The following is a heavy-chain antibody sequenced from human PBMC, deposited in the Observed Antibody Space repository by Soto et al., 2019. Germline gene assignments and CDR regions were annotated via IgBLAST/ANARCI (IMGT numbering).Heavy chain of an antibody. CDR2: IYHNGSP. V-gene: IGHV4-4*02. D-gene: IGHD6-19*01. CDR1: GGSISSTNW. J-gene: IGHJ4*02. Sequence: SETLSLTCVVSGGSISSTNWLTWVRQPPGKRLEWIGEIYHNGSPTYSPSLRGRATISVDKSNNQFSLKLSSVTAADTAVYYCASAGGLGAVAADYWGQGTLVTVS. CDR3: ASAGGLGAVAADY.